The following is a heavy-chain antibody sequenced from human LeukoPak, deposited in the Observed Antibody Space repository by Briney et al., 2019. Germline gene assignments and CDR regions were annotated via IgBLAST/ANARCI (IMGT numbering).Heavy chain of an antibody. CDR3: AEGPYSLYGMDV. D-gene: IGHD5-12*01. CDR1: GYSISSGYY. V-gene: IGHV4-61*01. Sequence: PSETLSLTCTVSGYSISSGYYWSWIRQPPGKGLEWIGYIYYSGSTNYNPSLKSRVTISVDTSKNQFSLKLSSVTAADTAVYYCAEGPYSLYGMDVWGQGTTVTVSS. CDR2: IYYSGST. J-gene: IGHJ6*02.